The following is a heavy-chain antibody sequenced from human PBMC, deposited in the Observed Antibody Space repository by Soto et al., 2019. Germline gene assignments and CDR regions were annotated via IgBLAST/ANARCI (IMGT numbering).Heavy chain of an antibody. Sequence: SQTLSLTCAISGDSVSSHSAAWNWIRQSPSRGLEWLGRTYYRSKWYNDYAVSVKSRITIHPDTSKNQFSLQLNSVTPEDTAVYYCARGGFGSSWYVSWSQYYYYGMDVWGQGTTVTVS. CDR3: ARGGFGSSWYVSWSQYYYYGMDV. V-gene: IGHV6-1*01. J-gene: IGHJ6*02. CDR2: TYYRSKWYN. CDR1: GDSVSSHSAA. D-gene: IGHD6-13*01.